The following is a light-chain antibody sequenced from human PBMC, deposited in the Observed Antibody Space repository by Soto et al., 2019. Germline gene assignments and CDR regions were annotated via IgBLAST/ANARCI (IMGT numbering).Light chain of an antibody. CDR1: QGISIW. CDR3: QQYYSTPLT. CDR2: AAS. J-gene: IGKJ4*01. Sequence: DIQMAQSPSSVSASVGDRVTISCRASQGISIWLAWYQQKPGKAPKLLVYAASNLQRGVPSRFSGSGSGTDFTLTISSLQAEDVAVYYCQQYYSTPLTFGGGTKVDI. V-gene: IGKV1-12*01.